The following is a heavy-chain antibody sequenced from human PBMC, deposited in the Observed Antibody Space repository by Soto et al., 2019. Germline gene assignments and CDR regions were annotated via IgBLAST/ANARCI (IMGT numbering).Heavy chain of an antibody. Sequence: GASVKVSCKASGGTFSSYAISWVRQAPGQGLEWMGGIIPIFGTANYAQKFQGRVTITADESTSTAYMELSSLRSEDTAVYYCARDPGEGYSSWFDPWGQGTLVTVS. CDR1: GGTFSSYA. CDR2: IIPIFGTA. CDR3: ARDPGEGYSSWFDP. D-gene: IGHD4-4*01. J-gene: IGHJ5*02. V-gene: IGHV1-69*13.